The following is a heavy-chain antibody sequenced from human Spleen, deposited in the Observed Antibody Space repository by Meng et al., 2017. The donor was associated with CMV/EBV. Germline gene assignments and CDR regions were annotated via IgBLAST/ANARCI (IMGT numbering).Heavy chain of an antibody. CDR3: ARFMAGRSGDYYYYYGMDV. J-gene: IGHJ6*02. V-gene: IGHV3-20*04. CDR2: VLSNGDST. CDR1: GFNFEDYG. Sequence: GESLKISCAASGFNFEDYGMSWVRQVPGRGLEWVAGVLSNGDSTAYADSVRGRFTISRDNAKNSLNLQMNSLRAEDTAVYYCARFMAGRSGDYYYYYGMDVWGQGTTVTVSS. D-gene: IGHD3-10*01.